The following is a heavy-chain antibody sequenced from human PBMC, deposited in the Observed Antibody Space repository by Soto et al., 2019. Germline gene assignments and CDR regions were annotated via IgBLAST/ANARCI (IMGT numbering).Heavy chain of an antibody. CDR1: GGSISSDY. Sequence: PSETLSLTCTVSGGSISSDYWSWVRQPPGKGLEWIGYVYHSGSTNYNPSLKSRVTISVDTSKNEFSLKVSSVTAADTAVYYCARSLRGYSYGPFDYWGQGTLVTVSS. V-gene: IGHV4-59*01. CDR3: ARSLRGYSYGPFDY. CDR2: VYHSGST. D-gene: IGHD5-18*01. J-gene: IGHJ4*02.